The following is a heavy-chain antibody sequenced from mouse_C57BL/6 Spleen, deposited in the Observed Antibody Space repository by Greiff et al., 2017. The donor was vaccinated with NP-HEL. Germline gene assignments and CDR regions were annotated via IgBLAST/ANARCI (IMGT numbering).Heavy chain of an antibody. J-gene: IGHJ2*01. CDR1: GYTFTSYW. Sequence: QVQLQQPGAELVRPGSSVKLSCKASGYTFTSYWMDWVKQRPGQGLEWIGNIYPSDSETHYNQKFKDKATLTVDKSSSTAYMQLSSLTSEDSAVYYCARSDGAIYYDYDVSHYFDYWGQGTTLTVSS. V-gene: IGHV1-61*01. CDR2: IYPSDSET. D-gene: IGHD2-4*01. CDR3: ARSDGAIYYDYDVSHYFDY.